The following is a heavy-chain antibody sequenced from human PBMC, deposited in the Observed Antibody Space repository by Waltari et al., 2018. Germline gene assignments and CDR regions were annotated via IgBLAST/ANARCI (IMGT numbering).Heavy chain of an antibody. V-gene: IGHV3-23*04. CDR1: GFTFSSYA. J-gene: IGHJ5*02. D-gene: IGHD5-12*01. CDR2: ISGRGGST. Sequence: EVQLVESGGGLVQPGGSLRLSCAASGFTFSSYAMSWVRQAPGKGLGWVSAISGRGGSTYYADSVKGRFTISGDNSKNTLYLQMNSLGAEDTAVYYCAKDFVAAPFDPWGQGTLVTVSS. CDR3: AKDFVAAPFDP.